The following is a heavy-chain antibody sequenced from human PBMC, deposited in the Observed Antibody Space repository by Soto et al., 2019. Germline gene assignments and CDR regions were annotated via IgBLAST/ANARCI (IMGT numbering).Heavy chain of an antibody. D-gene: IGHD6-13*01. J-gene: IGHJ4*02. CDR2: IYHSGST. CDR3: ARLIAAVGPIDY. V-gene: IGHV4-4*02. Sequence: QVQLQESGPGLVKPSGTLSLTCAVSGGSISSSNWWSWVRQPPGKGLEWIGEIYHSGSTNYNPSLHSPXXIXVXXSKNQLSLKLRSVTAADTAVYHCARLIAAVGPIDYWGQGTLVTVSS. CDR1: GGSISSSNW.